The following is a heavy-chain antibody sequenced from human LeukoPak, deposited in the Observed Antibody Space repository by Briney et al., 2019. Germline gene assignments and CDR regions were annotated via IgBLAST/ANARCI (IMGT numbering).Heavy chain of an antibody. V-gene: IGHV3-66*01. CDR2: IYSGGST. J-gene: IGHJ3*02. CDR3: ARVSNDILTGYSGAFDI. Sequence: SGGSLRLSCAASGFTVSSNYMSWVRQAPGKGLEWVSVIYSGGSTYYADSVKGRFTISRDNSKNTLYLQMNSLRAEDTAVYYCARVSNDILTGYSGAFDIWGQGTMVTVSS. D-gene: IGHD3-9*01. CDR1: GFTVSSNY.